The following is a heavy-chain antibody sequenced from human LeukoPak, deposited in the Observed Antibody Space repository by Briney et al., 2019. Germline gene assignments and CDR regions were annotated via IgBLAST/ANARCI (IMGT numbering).Heavy chain of an antibody. CDR3: AKFPSRAARPETYFDY. CDR2: IHYDSSTE. V-gene: IGHV3-30*02. J-gene: IGHJ4*02. D-gene: IGHD6-6*01. CDR1: GFAFSSYG. Sequence: PGGSLRLSCAASGFAFSSYGMHWVRQAPGKGLEWVAYIHYDSSTEDYADSVKGRFTISRDNSKNTLYLQMNSLRAEDTAVYYCAKFPSRAARPETYFDYWGQGTLVTVSS.